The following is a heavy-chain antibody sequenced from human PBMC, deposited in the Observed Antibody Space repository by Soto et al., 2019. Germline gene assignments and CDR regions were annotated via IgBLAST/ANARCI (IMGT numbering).Heavy chain of an antibody. J-gene: IGHJ4*02. V-gene: IGHV2-5*02. D-gene: IGHD3-3*01. CDR1: GFSLTTSGVG. CDR2: AYWDDDK. Sequence: QITLNASGPTVVKPAETLTLTCTFSGFSLTTSGVGVGWIRQSPGKAPEWLALAYWDDDKSYSASLKSRLTITKATSKHQVVMTMASVDPADTATYYCAHRILRTVFGLVTTTAIYFDFWGQGTPVVVSS. CDR3: AHRILRTVFGLVTTTAIYFDF.